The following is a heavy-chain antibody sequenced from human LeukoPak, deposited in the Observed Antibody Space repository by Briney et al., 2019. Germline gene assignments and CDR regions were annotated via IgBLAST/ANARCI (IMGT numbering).Heavy chain of an antibody. V-gene: IGHV3-48*03. D-gene: IGHD2-15*01. CDR2: ISSSGSTI. CDR1: GFTFSSYE. J-gene: IGHJ3*02. Sequence: GGSLRLSCAASGFTFSSYEMNWVRQAPGKGLEWVSYISSSGSTIYYADSVKGRFTISRDNAKNSLYLQMNSLGAEDTAVYYCARDCGGGSCYGPYDAFDIWGQGTMVTVSS. CDR3: ARDCGGGSCYGPYDAFDI.